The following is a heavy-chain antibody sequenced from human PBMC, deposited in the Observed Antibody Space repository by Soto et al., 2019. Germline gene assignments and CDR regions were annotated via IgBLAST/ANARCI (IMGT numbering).Heavy chain of an antibody. Sequence: TLSLTCTVSGVTIISGGYYWSWIRKHPGKGLEWIGYIYYSGSTYYNPSLKSRVTISVDTSKNQFSLKLSSVTAADTAVYYCARGTTDYDFWSGPLNYYYYGMDVWGQGTTVTVSS. J-gene: IGHJ6*02. CDR3: ARGTTDYDFWSGPLNYYYYGMDV. CDR1: GVTIISGGYY. V-gene: IGHV4-31*03. CDR2: IYYSGST. D-gene: IGHD3-3*01.